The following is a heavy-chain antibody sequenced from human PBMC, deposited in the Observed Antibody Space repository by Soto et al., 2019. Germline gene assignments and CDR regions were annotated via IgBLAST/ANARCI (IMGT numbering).Heavy chain of an antibody. J-gene: IGHJ4*02. Sequence: EVQLVESGGGLVQPGGSLRLPCAASGFTFSTYWMTWVRQPPGKGLEWVASINQDGSERYYVDSVRGRFTISRDNAKNSLYLQMNSLRADDTAVYYCVCGGNFFVYWGPGTLVTVSP. CDR3: VCGGNFFVY. CDR2: INQDGSER. D-gene: IGHD3-16*01. CDR1: GFTFSTYW. V-gene: IGHV3-7*01.